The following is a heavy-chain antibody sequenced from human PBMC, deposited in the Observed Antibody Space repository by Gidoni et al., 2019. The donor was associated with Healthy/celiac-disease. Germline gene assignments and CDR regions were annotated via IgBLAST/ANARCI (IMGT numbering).Heavy chain of an antibody. Sequence: LRLVESGGGLVTPGGSLRLSCAASRFTFTRAAIRWVRQAPGKGLGGVSAISVSGGSTYYADAVKGRFTISRDNSKNTLYLQMNSLRAEDTAVYYWAKGGGVTMVRGKGFDPWGQGTLVTVSS. J-gene: IGHJ5*02. CDR3: AKGGGVTMVRGKGFDP. CDR2: ISVSGGST. CDR1: RFTFTRAA. D-gene: IGHD3-10*01. V-gene: IGHV3-23*04.